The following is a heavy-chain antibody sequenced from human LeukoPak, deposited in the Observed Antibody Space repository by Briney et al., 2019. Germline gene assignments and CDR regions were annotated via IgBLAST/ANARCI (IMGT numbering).Heavy chain of an antibody. V-gene: IGHV4-59*08. CDR2: IFQTGHN. Sequence: SETLSLTCTVSGGSISTFYWSWLRQPPGKGLEWIGYIFQTGHNNNNPSLKGRVTISVDTSKNQSSLKLNSVTAADTAMYFCARHPFSDGFDIWGQGTMVTVSS. CDR1: GGSISTFY. J-gene: IGHJ3*02. CDR3: ARHPFSDGFDI.